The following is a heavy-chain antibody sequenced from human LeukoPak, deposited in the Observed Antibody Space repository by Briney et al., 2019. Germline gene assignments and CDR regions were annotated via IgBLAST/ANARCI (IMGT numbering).Heavy chain of an antibody. CDR2: ISSSSSYI. V-gene: IGHV3-21*01. Sequence: PGGSLRLSCAASGFDFINFHIHWVRQAPGKGLEWVSSISSSSSYIYYADSVKGRFTISRDNAKNSLYLQMNSLRAEDTAVYYCARDLGYSYGYGYDYWGQGTLVTVSS. J-gene: IGHJ4*02. D-gene: IGHD5-18*01. CDR3: ARDLGYSYGYGYDY. CDR1: GFDFINFH.